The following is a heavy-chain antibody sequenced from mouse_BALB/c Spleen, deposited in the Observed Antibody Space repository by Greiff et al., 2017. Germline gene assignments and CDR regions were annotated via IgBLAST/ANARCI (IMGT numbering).Heavy chain of an antibody. CDR3: ARGLDGYRYFDV. CDR1: GFTFSDYY. CDR2: ISDGGSYT. D-gene: IGHD2-3*01. J-gene: IGHJ1*01. Sequence: DVKLVESGGGLVKPGGSLKLSCAASGFTFSDYYMYWVRQTPEKRLEWVATISDGGSYTYYPDSVKGRFTISRDNAKNNLYLQMSSLKSEDTAMYYCARGLDGYRYFDVWGAGTTVTVSS. V-gene: IGHV5-4*02.